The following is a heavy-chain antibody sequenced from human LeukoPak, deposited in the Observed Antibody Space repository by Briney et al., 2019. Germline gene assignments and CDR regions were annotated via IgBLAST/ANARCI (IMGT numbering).Heavy chain of an antibody. CDR1: GFTFSSYA. V-gene: IGHV3-23*01. CDR2: ISTTGGST. Sequence: GSLSLSCAASGFTFSSYAISLIRQAPGKGLEWVSGISTTGGSTYYTDSVNGRSTISRDNSKNTLYLQMNSLRADDTAVYYCAKPVYGSGSPDYWGQGTLVTVSS. CDR3: AKPVYGSGSPDY. J-gene: IGHJ4*02. D-gene: IGHD3-10*01.